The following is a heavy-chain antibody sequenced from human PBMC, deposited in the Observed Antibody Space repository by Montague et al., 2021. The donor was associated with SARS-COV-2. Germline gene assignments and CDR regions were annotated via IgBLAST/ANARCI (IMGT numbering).Heavy chain of an antibody. V-gene: IGHV3-53*01. CDR3: ARDAGGNFPTSFDY. Sequence: SLRLSCAASGSTVSSNYMSWVRQAPGKGLEWVSVIYSGGSTYYADSVKGRFTISRDNSKNTLYLQMNSLRAEDTAVYYCARDAGGNFPTSFDYWGQGTLVTVSS. J-gene: IGHJ4*02. D-gene: IGHD4-23*01. CDR1: GSTVSSNY. CDR2: IYSGGST.